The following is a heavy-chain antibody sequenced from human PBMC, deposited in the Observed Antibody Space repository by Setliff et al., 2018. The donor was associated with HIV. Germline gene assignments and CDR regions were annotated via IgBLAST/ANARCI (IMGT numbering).Heavy chain of an antibody. CDR2: IDWEDDK. J-gene: IGHJ4*02. CDR3: ARTYGSASKLDY. D-gene: IGHD3-10*01. V-gene: IGHV2-70*04. Sequence: SGPTLVNPTPTLTLTCTFSGFSLTTSGIRVTWVRQPPGKALEWLARIDWEDDKFYSTSLKTRLTISKGTSKNQVVLTMTNMGPLDTATYFCARTYGSASKLDYWGPGTLVTVSS. CDR1: GFSLTTSGIR.